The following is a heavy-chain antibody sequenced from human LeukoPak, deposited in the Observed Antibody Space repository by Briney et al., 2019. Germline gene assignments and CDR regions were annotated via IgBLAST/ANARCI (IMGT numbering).Heavy chain of an antibody. CDR1: GYTFTNYG. V-gene: IGHV1-18*01. Sequence: ASVQVSCKTSGYTFTNYGISWVRQAPGLGLEWMGWISASNGNTNYAQKVQGRVTMTTDTSTSTAYMELRSLRFDDTAVYYCARDQSVRLLQTSSTYFKHVFAIWGQGTMVTVSS. CDR2: ISASNGNT. D-gene: IGHD6-13*01. CDR3: ARDQSVRLLQTSSTYFKHVFAI. J-gene: IGHJ3*02.